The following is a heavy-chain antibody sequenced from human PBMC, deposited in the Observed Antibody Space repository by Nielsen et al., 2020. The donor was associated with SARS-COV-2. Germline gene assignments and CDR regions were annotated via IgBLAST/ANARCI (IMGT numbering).Heavy chain of an antibody. V-gene: IGHV3-49*04. CDR3: TSQTMIVVVTTSAPDY. CDR1: GFTFGDYA. Sequence: GGSLRLSCTASGFTFGDYAMSWVRQAPGKGLEWVGFIRSKAYGGTTEYAASVKGRFTISRDDSKSIAYLQMNSLKTEDTAVYYCTSQTMIVVVTTSAPDYWGQGTLVTVSS. CDR2: IRSKAYGGTT. J-gene: IGHJ4*02. D-gene: IGHD3-22*01.